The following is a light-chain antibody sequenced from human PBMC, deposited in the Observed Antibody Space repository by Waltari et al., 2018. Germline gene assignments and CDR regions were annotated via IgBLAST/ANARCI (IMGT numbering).Light chain of an antibody. Sequence: QSVLTQSPSASGTPGQRVTISCSGSRPNIGTNSVYWYQQFPGSAPRLLVYAENQRPSGVPDRFSGSKSCTSASLAISGLQSEDEADYYFASWDDSLNGMVLGGGTKLTVL. J-gene: IGLJ3*02. CDR2: AEN. CDR1: RPNIGTNS. V-gene: IGLV1-44*01. CDR3: ASWDDSLNGMV.